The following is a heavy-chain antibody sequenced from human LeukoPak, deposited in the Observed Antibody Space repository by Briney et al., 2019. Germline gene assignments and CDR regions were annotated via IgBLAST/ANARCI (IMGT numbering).Heavy chain of an antibody. Sequence: GGSLRLSCAASGFTFSSYWMHWVRQAPGKGLVWVSRINSDGSSTSYADSVKGRFTISRDNAKNTLYLQMNSLRAEDTAVYYCAKDPGYYDSSGYYPEYFQHWGQGTLVTVSS. J-gene: IGHJ1*01. CDR2: INSDGSST. CDR3: AKDPGYYDSSGYYPEYFQH. D-gene: IGHD3-22*01. V-gene: IGHV3-74*01. CDR1: GFTFSSYW.